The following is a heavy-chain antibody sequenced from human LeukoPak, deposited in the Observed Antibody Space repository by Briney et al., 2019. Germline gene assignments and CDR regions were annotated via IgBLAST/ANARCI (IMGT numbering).Heavy chain of an antibody. CDR3: ARALYRQRIVVVNAKNYWYFDL. CDR1: GFTFSSYS. Sequence: KAGGSLRLSCAASGFTFSSYSMNWVRQAPGKGLEWVSSISTSSSYIYYADSVKGRFTISRHNAKNSLYLQMNSLRAEDTAVYYCARALYRQRIVVVNAKNYWYFDLWGRGTLVTVSS. J-gene: IGHJ2*01. D-gene: IGHD2-21*01. CDR2: ISTSSSYI. V-gene: IGHV3-21*01.